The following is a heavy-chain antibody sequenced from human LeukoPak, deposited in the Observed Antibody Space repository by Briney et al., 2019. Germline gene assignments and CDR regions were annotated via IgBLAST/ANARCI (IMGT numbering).Heavy chain of an antibody. V-gene: IGHV3-23*01. CDR3: AKDRGRLLWFGESKRGYYGMDV. Sequence: GGSLRLSCAASGFTFSSYAMSWVRQAPGKGLEWVSAISGSGGSTYYADSVKGRFTISRENSKNTLYLQMNSLRAEDTAVYYCAKDRGRLLWFGESKRGYYGMDVWGQGTTVTVSS. D-gene: IGHD3-10*01. J-gene: IGHJ6*02. CDR1: GFTFSSYA. CDR2: ISGSGGST.